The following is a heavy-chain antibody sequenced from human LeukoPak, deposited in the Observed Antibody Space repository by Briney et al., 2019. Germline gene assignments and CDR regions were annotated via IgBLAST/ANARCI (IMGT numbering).Heavy chain of an antibody. V-gene: IGHV1-18*01. CDR2: ISAYNGNT. J-gene: IGHJ3*02. CDR3: AIVVVPAALPPYAFDI. D-gene: IGHD2-2*01. Sequence: ASVKVSCKASGYTFTSYGIGWVRQAPGQGLEWMGWISAYNGNTNYAQKFQGRVTITTDESTSTAYMELSSLRSEDTAVYYCAIVVVPAALPPYAFDIWGQGTMVTVSS. CDR1: GYTFTSYG.